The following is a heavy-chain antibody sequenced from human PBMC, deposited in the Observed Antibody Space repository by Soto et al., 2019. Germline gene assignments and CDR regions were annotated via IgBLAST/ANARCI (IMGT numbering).Heavy chain of an antibody. CDR3: ARASSYYYGSGNYNWFDS. CDR2: IYYTGTI. CDR1: GCSISPYQ. J-gene: IGHJ5*01. Sequence: PSETLSLTCTVSGCSISPYQWSWIRQPPGKGLEWIGYIYYTGTINYNPSLKSRVTIAADTSKNQFSLKLNSVTAADTAVYYCARASSYYYGSGNYNWFDSWGQGTLVTVSS. V-gene: IGHV4-59*01. D-gene: IGHD3-10*01.